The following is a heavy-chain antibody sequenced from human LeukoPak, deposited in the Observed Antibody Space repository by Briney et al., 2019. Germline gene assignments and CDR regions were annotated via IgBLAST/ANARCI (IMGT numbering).Heavy chain of an antibody. Sequence: GGSLRLSCAASGFTFDDYGMGWVRQAPGKGLEWVSGINWNGGSTDYADSVKGRFTISRDNAKNSLYLQMNSLRAEDTAMYYCARDAGAGWELLGRNDYWGQGTLVTVSS. V-gene: IGHV3-20*04. D-gene: IGHD1-26*01. CDR2: INWNGGST. J-gene: IGHJ4*02. CDR3: ARDAGAGWELLGRNDY. CDR1: GFTFDDYG.